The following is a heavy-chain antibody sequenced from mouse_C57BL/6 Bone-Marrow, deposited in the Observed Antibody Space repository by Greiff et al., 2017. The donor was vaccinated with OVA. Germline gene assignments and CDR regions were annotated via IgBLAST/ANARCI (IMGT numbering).Heavy chain of an antibody. V-gene: IGHV1-4*01. D-gene: IGHD1-1*01. Sequence: VQLQQSGAELARPGASVKMSCKASGYTFTSYTMHWVKQRPGQGLEWIGTINPSSGYTKYNQKFKDKATLTADKSSRTAYMQLSSLTSEDSAVYYCARYGLEACWGQGSLVTVSA. J-gene: IGHJ3*01. CDR2: INPSSGYT. CDR3: ARYGLEAC. CDR1: GYTFTSYT.